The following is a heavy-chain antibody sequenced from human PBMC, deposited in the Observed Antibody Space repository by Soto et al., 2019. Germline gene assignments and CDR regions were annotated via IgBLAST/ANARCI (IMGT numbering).Heavy chain of an antibody. V-gene: IGHV3-7*05. Sequence: GGSLRLSCAASGFTFSSYWMSWVRQAPGKGLEWVANIKQDGSEKYYVDSVKGRFTISRDNAKNSLYLQMNSLRAEDTAVYYCAREKRVVPAAKERVYYYYGMDVWGQGTTVTVSS. CDR2: IKQDGSEK. CDR3: AREKRVVPAAKERVYYYYGMDV. D-gene: IGHD2-2*01. J-gene: IGHJ6*02. CDR1: GFTFSSYW.